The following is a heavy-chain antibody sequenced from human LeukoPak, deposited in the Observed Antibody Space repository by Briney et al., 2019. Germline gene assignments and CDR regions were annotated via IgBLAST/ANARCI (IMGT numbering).Heavy chain of an antibody. CDR3: VDMDVRTESFY. Sequence: GGSLRLSCAASGFTFSQYGMHWVRQAPGKGLEWVTYIRYDGSHKYYADPVKGRFTVSRDHYENTMYLQMNTLRPEDTSVYYCVDMDVRTESFYWGQGTLVTVSS. J-gene: IGHJ4*02. D-gene: IGHD2-2*03. V-gene: IGHV3-30*02. CDR1: GFTFSQYG. CDR2: IRYDGSHK.